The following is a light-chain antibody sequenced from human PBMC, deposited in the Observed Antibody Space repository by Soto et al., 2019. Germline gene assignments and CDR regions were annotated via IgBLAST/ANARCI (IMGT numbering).Light chain of an antibody. CDR2: AAF. CDR3: QQYNTYSSLT. J-gene: IGKJ4*01. V-gene: IGKV1-12*02. Sequence: DIRMTQSPSSVSASVGDRVTISCRASEDINSRLAWYQQKPGNAPKLLIYAAFILQSGVPSRFSGSGYGTEFTLTISSLQPDDFATYYCQQYNTYSSLTFGGGTKVDIK. CDR1: EDINSR.